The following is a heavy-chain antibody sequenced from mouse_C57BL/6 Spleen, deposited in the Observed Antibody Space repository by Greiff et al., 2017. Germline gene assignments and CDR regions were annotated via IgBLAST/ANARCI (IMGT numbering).Heavy chain of an antibody. J-gene: IGHJ3*01. CDR2: IYPGDGDT. CDR1: GYAFSSSW. D-gene: IGHD4-1*01. Sequence: QVQLQQSGPELVKPGASVKISCKASGYAFSSSWMNWVKQRPGKGLEWIGRIYPGDGDTNYNGKFKGKATLTADKSSSTAYMQLSSLTSEDSAVYFCARSELGQTRFAYWGQGTLVTVSA. CDR3: ARSELGQTRFAY. V-gene: IGHV1-82*01.